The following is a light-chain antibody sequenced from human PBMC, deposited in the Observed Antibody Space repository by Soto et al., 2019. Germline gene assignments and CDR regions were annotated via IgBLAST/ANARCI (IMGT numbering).Light chain of an antibody. V-gene: IGLV1-40*01. J-gene: IGLJ2*01. CDR1: SANIGAGYD. CDR3: QSYDNSLSGSWI. CDR2: GGN. Sequence: QSVLTQPPSVSGSPGLRVTISCTGNSANIGAGYDVHWYQQLPGTAPKLLIYGGNNRPSGVPDRFSGSKSGTSASLAITGLQAEDEADYYCQSYDNSLSGSWIFGGGTKLTVL.